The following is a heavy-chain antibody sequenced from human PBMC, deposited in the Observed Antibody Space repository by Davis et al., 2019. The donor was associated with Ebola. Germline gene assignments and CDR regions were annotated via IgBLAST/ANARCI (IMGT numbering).Heavy chain of an antibody. CDR3: ARDVMTTVTTGWFDP. D-gene: IGHD4-11*01. Sequence: AASVKVSCKASGYTFTGYYMHWVRQAPGQGLEWMGWINPNSGGTNYAQKFQGRVTMTTDTSTSTAYMELRSLRSDDTAVYYCARDVMTTVTTGWFDPWGQGTLVTVSS. CDR2: INPNSGGT. V-gene: IGHV1-2*02. CDR1: GYTFTGYY. J-gene: IGHJ5*02.